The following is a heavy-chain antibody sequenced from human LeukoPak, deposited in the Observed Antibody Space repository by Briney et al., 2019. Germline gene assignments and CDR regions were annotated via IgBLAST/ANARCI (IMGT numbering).Heavy chain of an antibody. J-gene: IGHJ4*02. Sequence: GGSLRLSCAASGFTFSSYAMSWVRQAPGKGLERVSGISGNGGSTYYADSVKGRFTISRDNSKDTLYLQMNSLRAEDTAVYYCAKERGRYFHGQFDDWGQGTLVTVSS. CDR3: AKERGRYFHGQFDD. CDR2: ISGNGGST. CDR1: GFTFSSYA. D-gene: IGHD2-15*01. V-gene: IGHV3-23*01.